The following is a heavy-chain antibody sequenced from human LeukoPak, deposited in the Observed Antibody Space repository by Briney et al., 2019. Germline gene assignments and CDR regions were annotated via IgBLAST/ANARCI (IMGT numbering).Heavy chain of an antibody. V-gene: IGHV4-61*01. Sequence: SETLSLTCTVSGDSASSDSYWSWIRQPPGKGLEWIGYIYYSGSTNYNPSLKSRVTISVDTSKNQFSLKLRSVTAADTAVYYCARRVKMVRSDAFHIWGQGTVATVSS. CDR2: IYYSGST. CDR1: GDSASSDSY. CDR3: ARRVKMVRSDAFHI. D-gene: IGHD3-10*01. J-gene: IGHJ3*02.